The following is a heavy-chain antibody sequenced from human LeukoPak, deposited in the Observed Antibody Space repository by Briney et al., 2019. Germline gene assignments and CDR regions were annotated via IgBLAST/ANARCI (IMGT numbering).Heavy chain of an antibody. CDR1: GYTFTSYY. D-gene: IGHD6-19*01. J-gene: IGHJ2*01. CDR3: ARDRSSPRYFDL. Sequence: ASVKVSCKASGYTFTSYYIHWVRQAPGQGLEWMGIINPSGGSTSYAQKFQGRVTMTRDTSTSTVYVELSSLRSEDTAVYYCARDRSSPRYFDLWGRGTLVTVSS. V-gene: IGHV1-46*01. CDR2: INPSGGST.